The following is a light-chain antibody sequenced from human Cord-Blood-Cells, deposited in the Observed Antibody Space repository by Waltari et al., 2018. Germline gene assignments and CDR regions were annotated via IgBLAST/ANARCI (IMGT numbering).Light chain of an antibody. Sequence: QSVLTQPPSASGTPGQRVTISCSGSSSNIGSNYVYWYQQLPRTAPNPLIYRNNQRPSGFPDRFSGSKSGTSASLAISGLRSEDEADYYCAAWDDSLSGRVFGGGTKLTVL. CDR1: SSNIGSNY. CDR3: AAWDDSLSGRV. V-gene: IGLV1-47*01. CDR2: RNN. J-gene: IGLJ3*02.